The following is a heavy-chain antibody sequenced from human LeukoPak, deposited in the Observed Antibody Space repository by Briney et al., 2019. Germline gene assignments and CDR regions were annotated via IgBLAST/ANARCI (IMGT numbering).Heavy chain of an antibody. J-gene: IGHJ4*02. CDR3: AKGAQQFNYFDY. D-gene: IGHD4-11*01. CDR2: ITWNSGRL. Sequence: QPGRSLRLSCATSGLKFDDYAMHWVRQAPGMGLEWISGITWNSGRLDYADSVKGRFTISRDGDKKSLYLQMNSLRPEDTAVYFCAKGAQQFNYFDYWGPGTLVTVSS. V-gene: IGHV3-9*01. CDR1: GLKFDDYA.